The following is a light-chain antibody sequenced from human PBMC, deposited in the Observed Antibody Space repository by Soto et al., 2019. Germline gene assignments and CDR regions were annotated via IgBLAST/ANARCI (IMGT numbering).Light chain of an antibody. CDR2: DAS. J-gene: IGKJ2*01. V-gene: IGKV1-5*01. CDR1: QSINNW. CDR3: LQYNSFPYT. Sequence: DIQMTQSPSTLSASVGDRLTITCRASQSINNWLAWYQQKPGIAPNLLIYDASSLESGVPSRFSGSGSGTDFTLTISSLQPDDFATYYCLQYNSFPYTFGQGTKLEIK.